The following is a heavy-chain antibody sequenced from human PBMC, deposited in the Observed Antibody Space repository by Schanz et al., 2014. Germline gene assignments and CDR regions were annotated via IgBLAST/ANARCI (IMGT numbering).Heavy chain of an antibody. Sequence: QVQLVGSGGGVVQPGRSLRLSCVAAGFTFSSYDVFWVRQAPGKGLEWVAILWHDGSKKYYADSVKGRVTVSRDNSKNTLYLQLNSLRAEDTAVYYCARDFHGYGPHLDYWGQGSLVTVSS. D-gene: IGHD5-12*01. V-gene: IGHV3-33*01. J-gene: IGHJ4*02. CDR1: GFTFSSYD. CDR2: LWHDGSKK. CDR3: ARDFHGYGPHLDY.